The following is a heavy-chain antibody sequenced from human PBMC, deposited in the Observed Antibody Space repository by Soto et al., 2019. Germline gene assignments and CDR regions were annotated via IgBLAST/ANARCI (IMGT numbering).Heavy chain of an antibody. D-gene: IGHD2-15*01. CDR2: ISAYNGNT. V-gene: IGHV1-18*01. CDR1: GYTFTSYG. CDR3: ARDRGKAANYYYYYGMDV. J-gene: IGHJ6*02. Sequence: ASVKVSCKASGYTFTSYGISWVRQAPGQGLEWMGWISAYNGNTNYAQKLQGRVTMTTDTSTSTAYMELRSLRSDDTAVYYCARDRGKAANYYYYYGMDVWGQGTTVTVSS.